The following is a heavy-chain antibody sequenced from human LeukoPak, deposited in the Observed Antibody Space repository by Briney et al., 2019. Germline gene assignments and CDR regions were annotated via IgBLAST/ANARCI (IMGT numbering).Heavy chain of an antibody. V-gene: IGHV3-48*03. D-gene: IGHD3-9*01. CDR2: ISSGGNTE. Sequence: PGGSLRLSCTASGFSFSSFEMNWVRQAPGKGLEWVSHISSGGNTEYYVDSVRGRFTMSRDNTKNLLFLQMNSLRAEDTAVYYCARDILNGRFVISLDHWGQGALVTVSS. CDR1: GFSFSSFE. CDR3: ARDILNGRFVISLDH. J-gene: IGHJ4*02.